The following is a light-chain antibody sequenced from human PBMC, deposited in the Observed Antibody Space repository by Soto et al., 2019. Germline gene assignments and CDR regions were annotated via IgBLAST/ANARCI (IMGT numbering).Light chain of an antibody. V-gene: IGLV2-14*01. CDR2: EVS. CDR1: SSDVGGYNY. J-gene: IGLJ2*01. Sequence: QSVLTQPASVSGSPGQSITISCTGTSSDVGGYNYVSWYQKHPGKAPKVMIYEVSHRPSGVSDRFSGSKSGNTASLTISGLQAEDEAYYYSSSYTISSTLLVFGGGTKLTVL. CDR3: SSYTISSTLLV.